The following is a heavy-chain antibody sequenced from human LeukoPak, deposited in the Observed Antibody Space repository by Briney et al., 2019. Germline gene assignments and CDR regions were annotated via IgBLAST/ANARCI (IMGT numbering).Heavy chain of an antibody. CDR3: ARAHFLGYCRGDRCYPRIHKCLDP. D-gene: IGHD2-15*01. CDR1: GGSITGDNYY. CDR2: IHYSGST. J-gene: IGHJ5*02. V-gene: IGHV4-31*03. Sequence: KPSQTLSLTCTVSGGSITGDNYYSTWIRQHPGKGLEWIGYIHYSGSTYYNPSLKSRVSISLDTSQNQFSLRLNSVTAADTAVYYCARAHFLGYCRGDRCYPRIHKCLDPWGQGTLVTVSS.